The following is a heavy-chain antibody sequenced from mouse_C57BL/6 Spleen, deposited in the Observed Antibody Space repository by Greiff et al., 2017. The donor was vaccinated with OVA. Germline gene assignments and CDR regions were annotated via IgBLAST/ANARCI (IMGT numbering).Heavy chain of an antibody. CDR3: ARTEYYFDY. CDR1: GYTFTSYW. Sequence: QVQLQQPGAELVRPGSSVKLSCKASGYTFTSYWMEWVKQRPGQGLEWIGNIYPSDSETHYNQKFKDKATLTVDKSSSTAYMQLSSLTSEDSAVYYCARTEYYFDYWGQGTTLTVSS. J-gene: IGHJ2*01. V-gene: IGHV1-61*01. CDR2: IYPSDSET.